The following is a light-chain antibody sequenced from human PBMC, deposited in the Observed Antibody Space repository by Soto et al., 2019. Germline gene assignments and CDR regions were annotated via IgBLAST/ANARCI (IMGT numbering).Light chain of an antibody. Sequence: DIQMTQFPSSLSASVGDRVTLTCQASQGISNYLNWYQQKPGKAPKRLIYDASTLETGVPSRFSGSGYGTEFTFTISGLQPEDVATYYCQHYESLVHFGGGTKVEIK. CDR2: DAS. CDR3: QHYESLVH. V-gene: IGKV1-33*01. CDR1: QGISNY. J-gene: IGKJ4*01.